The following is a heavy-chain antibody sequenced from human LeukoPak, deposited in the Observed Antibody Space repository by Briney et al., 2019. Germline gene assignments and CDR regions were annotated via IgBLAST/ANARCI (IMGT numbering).Heavy chain of an antibody. Sequence: SVKVSRKASGGTFSSYAISWVRQAPGQGLEWMGRIIPIFDITNYAQKLQGRVTITADKSTSTAYMELSSLTSEDTAVYYCAREGGSYHGSQFDYWGQGTLVTVSS. J-gene: IGHJ4*02. CDR3: AREGGSYHGSQFDY. CDR2: IIPIFDIT. CDR1: GGTFSSYA. V-gene: IGHV1-69*04. D-gene: IGHD1-26*01.